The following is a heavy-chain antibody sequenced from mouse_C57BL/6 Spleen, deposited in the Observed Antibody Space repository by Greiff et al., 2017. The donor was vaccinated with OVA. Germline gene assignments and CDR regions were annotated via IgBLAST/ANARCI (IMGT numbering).Heavy chain of an antibody. CDR2: ISGGGGNT. V-gene: IGHV5-9*01. CDR1: GFTFSSYT. D-gene: IGHD1-1*01. Sequence: EVQLVESGGGLVKPGGSLKLSCAASGFTFSSYTMSWVRQTPEKRLEWVATISGGGGNTYYPDSVKGRFTISRDNAKNTLYLQMSSLRSEDTALYYCARHEVTTVVSPPYYFDYWGQGTTLTVSS. CDR3: ARHEVTTVVSPPYYFDY. J-gene: IGHJ2*01.